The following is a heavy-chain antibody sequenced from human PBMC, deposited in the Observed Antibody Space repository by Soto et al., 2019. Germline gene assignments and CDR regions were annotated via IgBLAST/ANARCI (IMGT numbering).Heavy chain of an antibody. CDR2: ISFDGTTD. D-gene: IGHD2-15*01. V-gene: IGHV3-30-3*01. J-gene: IGHJ6*02. CDR3: ARDNRDCSAFNCYNPGRVFGLDV. Sequence: PGGSLRRSCVASGFNFNNYNLHWVRQAPSNSLESVAVISFDGTTDYYADSVKGRFTVSRDNFKNILSLQMDSLRPEDTAVYYCARDNRDCSAFNCYNPGRVFGLDVWGQGTTVTVSS. CDR1: GFNFNNYN.